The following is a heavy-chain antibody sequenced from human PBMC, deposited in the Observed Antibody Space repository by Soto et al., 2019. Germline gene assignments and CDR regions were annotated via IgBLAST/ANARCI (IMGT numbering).Heavy chain of an antibody. D-gene: IGHD6-13*01. CDR1: GCTFRRCS. CDR3: ARDAGYSRSWYVSYYDYGMDG. J-gene: IGHJ6*02. Sequence: WGTLRLSCAASGCTFRRCSWNWVRQAPGEGLVWVSSIRSSSSCKYYSYSVKGRFTISSDPAKHSLYLHINSQRAENPAVYYCARDAGYSRSWYVSYYDYGMDGWGQGTTVTVSS. V-gene: IGHV3-21*01. CDR2: IRSSSSCK.